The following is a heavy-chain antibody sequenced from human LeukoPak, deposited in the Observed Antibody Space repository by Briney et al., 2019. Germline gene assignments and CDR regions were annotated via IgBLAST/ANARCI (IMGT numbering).Heavy chain of an antibody. V-gene: IGHV3-48*01. Sequence: GGSLRLSCAASGFTFSIYNMNWVRQAPGKGLEWVSYISSSSSTIYYADSVKGRFTISRDNAKNSLYLQMNSLRAEDTAVYYCARKYYDFWSGYYTFDYYYYYMDVWGKGTTVTVSS. CDR1: GFTFSIYN. D-gene: IGHD3-3*01. J-gene: IGHJ6*03. CDR3: ARKYYDFWSGYYTFDYYYYYMDV. CDR2: ISSSSSTI.